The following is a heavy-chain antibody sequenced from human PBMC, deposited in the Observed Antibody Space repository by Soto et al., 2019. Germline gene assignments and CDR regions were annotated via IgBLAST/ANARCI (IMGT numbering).Heavy chain of an antibody. CDR1: GFTFSSYS. V-gene: IGHV3-48*02. Sequence: EVQLVESGGGLVQPGGSLRLSCAASGFTFSSYSMNWVRQAPGKGLEWVSYISSSSSTIYYADSVKGRFTISRDNAKNSLYLQMNSLRDEDTAVYYCARDSPLLRFFEWLSPHYYYGMDVLGQGTTVTGSS. J-gene: IGHJ6*02. D-gene: IGHD3-3*01. CDR2: ISSSSSTI. CDR3: ARDSPLLRFFEWLSPHYYYGMDV.